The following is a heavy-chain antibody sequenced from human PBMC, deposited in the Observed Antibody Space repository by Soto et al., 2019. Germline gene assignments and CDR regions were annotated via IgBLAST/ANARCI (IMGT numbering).Heavy chain of an antibody. CDR1: GYTFTGYY. V-gene: IGHV1-2*04. CDR2: INPNSGGT. Sequence: ASVKVSCKASGYTFTGYYMHWVRQAPGQGLEWMGWINPNSGGTNYAQKFQGWVNKTRDTSISTAYLELSRLRSDDTAVFYCATGLKGIAYCGGDCYVFDYWGQGTLVTVSS. J-gene: IGHJ4*02. D-gene: IGHD2-21*02. CDR3: ATGLKGIAYCGGDCYVFDY.